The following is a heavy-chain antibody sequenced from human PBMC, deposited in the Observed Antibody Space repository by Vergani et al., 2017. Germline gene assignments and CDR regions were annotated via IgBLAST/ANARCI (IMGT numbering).Heavy chain of an antibody. V-gene: IGHV4-39*07. Sequence: QLQLQESGPGLVKPSETLSLTCTVSGGSISSSSYYWGWIRQPPGKGLEWIGEIYHSGSTNYNPSLKSRVTISVDKSKNQFSLKLSSVTAADTAVYYCARSQSSGWHDAFDIWGQGTMVTVSS. D-gene: IGHD6-19*01. CDR3: ARSQSSGWHDAFDI. CDR1: GGSISSSSYY. CDR2: IYHSGST. J-gene: IGHJ3*02.